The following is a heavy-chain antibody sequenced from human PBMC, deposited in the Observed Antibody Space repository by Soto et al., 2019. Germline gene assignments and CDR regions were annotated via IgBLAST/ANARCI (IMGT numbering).Heavy chain of an antibody. CDR3: AKGFKGYNPIDY. CDR2: ISYDGSNK. J-gene: IGHJ4*02. Sequence: QVQLVESGGGVVQPGRSLRLSCAASGFTFSSYGMHWVRQAPGKGLEWVAVISYDGSNKYYADSVKGRFTISRENSKNTLYLQMNSLRAEDTAVYYCAKGFKGYNPIDYWGQGTLVTVSS. V-gene: IGHV3-30*18. D-gene: IGHD5-12*01. CDR1: GFTFSSYG.